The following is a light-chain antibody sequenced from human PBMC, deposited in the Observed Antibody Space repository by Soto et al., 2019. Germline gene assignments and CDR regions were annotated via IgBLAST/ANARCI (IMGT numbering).Light chain of an antibody. Sequence: AIRMTQSPSSFSASTGDRVTITCRASQGISSYLAWYQQKPGKAPKLLIYAASTLQSGVPSRFSGSGSGTDFTLTISCLQSEDFATYYCQQYYSYPPVTFGGGTKVDSK. CDR2: AAS. CDR1: QGISSY. V-gene: IGKV1-8*01. J-gene: IGKJ4*01. CDR3: QQYYSYPPVT.